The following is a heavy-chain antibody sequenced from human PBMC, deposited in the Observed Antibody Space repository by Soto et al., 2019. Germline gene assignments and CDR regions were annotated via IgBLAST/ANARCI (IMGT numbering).Heavy chain of an antibody. V-gene: IGHV4-31*02. CDR3: ATTPLVAGDFGHFDY. CDR1: GGSISSGGHY. CDR2: IYYSGTT. Sequence: SEILSLTLIVSGGSISSGGHYWSWIRQHPGKGLEWIGCIYYSGTTYHNPSLKSRVTISVDTSKNQFSLKLNSVTAADTAVYYCATTPLVAGDFGHFDYWGQGTLVT. J-gene: IGHJ4*02. D-gene: IGHD5-12*01.